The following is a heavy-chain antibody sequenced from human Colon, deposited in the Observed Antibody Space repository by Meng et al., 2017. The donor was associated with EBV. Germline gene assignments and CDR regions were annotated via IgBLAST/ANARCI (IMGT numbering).Heavy chain of an antibody. V-gene: IGHV4-30-4*01. D-gene: IGHD4-17*01. CDR3: ARDRKHYGERGWFDP. CDR1: EGSISSGDYY. J-gene: IGHJ5*02. CDR2: IYYSGST. Sequence: VPLQESGPGLVQPYQTLSLTCTVSEGSISSGDYYWSWIRQPPGKGLEWIGYIYYSGSTYSNASLKSRVTISIDRSKNQFSLKLSSVTAADTAVYYCARDRKHYGERGWFDPWGQGTLVTVSS.